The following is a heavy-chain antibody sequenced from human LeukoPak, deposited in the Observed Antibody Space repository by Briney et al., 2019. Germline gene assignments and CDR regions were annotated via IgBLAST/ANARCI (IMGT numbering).Heavy chain of an antibody. V-gene: IGHV1-18*01. J-gene: IGHJ6*02. CDR1: GYTFTSYG. D-gene: IGHD2-2*01. CDR3: ARGTRLYCSSTSCLYYYYYGMDV. CDR2: ISAYNGNT. Sequence: ASVTVSFKASGYTFTSYGISWVRQAPGQGLEWMGWISAYNGNTNYAQKLQGRVTMTTDTSTSTAYMELRSLRSDDTAVYYCARGTRLYCSSTSCLYYYYYGMDVWGQGTTVTVSS.